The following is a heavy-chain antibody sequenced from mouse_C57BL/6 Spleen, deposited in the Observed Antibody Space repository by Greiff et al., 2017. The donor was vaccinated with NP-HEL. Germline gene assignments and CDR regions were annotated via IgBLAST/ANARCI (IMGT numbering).Heavy chain of an antibody. V-gene: IGHV8-12*01. J-gene: IGHJ3*01. CDR3: ARMGDYDGFAY. Sequence: QVTLKVCGPGILQSSQTLSLTCSFSGFSLSTSGMGVSWIRQPSGKGLEWLAHIYWDDDKRYNPSLKSRLTISKDTSRNQVFLKITSVDTADTATYYCARMGDYDGFAYWGQGTLVTVSA. D-gene: IGHD2-4*01. CDR2: IYWDDDK. CDR1: GFSLSTSGMG.